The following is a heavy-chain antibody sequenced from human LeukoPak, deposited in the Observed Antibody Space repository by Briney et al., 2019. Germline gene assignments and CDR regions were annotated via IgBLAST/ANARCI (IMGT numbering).Heavy chain of an antibody. CDR2: IIPIFGTA. Sequence: SSVKVSXKASGGTFSSYAISWVRQAPGQGLEWMGGIIPIFGTANYAQKFQGRVTITADESTSTAYMELSSLRSEDTAVYYCARSIPAGGYSYGPFDYWGQGTLVTVSS. V-gene: IGHV1-69*01. CDR1: GGTFSSYA. D-gene: IGHD5-18*01. J-gene: IGHJ4*02. CDR3: ARSIPAGGYSYGPFDY.